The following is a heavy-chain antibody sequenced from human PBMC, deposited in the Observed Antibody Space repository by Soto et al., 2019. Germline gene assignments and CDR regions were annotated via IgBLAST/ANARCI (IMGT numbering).Heavy chain of an antibody. CDR3: ARASSAKNYCSGGSCYSAYYYYYGMDV. V-gene: IGHV3-30-3*01. J-gene: IGHJ6*02. CDR1: GFTFSSYA. D-gene: IGHD2-15*01. Sequence: GGSLRLSCAASGFTFSSYAMHWVRQAPGKGLEWVAVISYDGSNKYYADSVKGRFTISRDNSKNTLYLQMNSLRAEDTAVYYCARASSAKNYCSGGSCYSAYYYYYGMDVWGQGTTVTVSS. CDR2: ISYDGSNK.